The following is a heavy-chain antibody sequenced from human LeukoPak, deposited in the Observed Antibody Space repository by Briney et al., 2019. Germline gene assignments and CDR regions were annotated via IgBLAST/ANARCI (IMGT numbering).Heavy chain of an antibody. CDR1: GYTFTGYY. CDR2: INPNSGGT. V-gene: IGHV1-2*02. J-gene: IGHJ1*01. Sequence: ASVKVSCKASGYTFTGYYMHWVRQAPGQGLEWMGWINPNSGGTNYAQKFQGRVTMTRDTSISTAYMELSRLRSDDTAVYYRARVYQELPIQYFQHWGQGTLVTVSS. D-gene: IGHD1-26*01. CDR3: ARVYQELPIQYFQH.